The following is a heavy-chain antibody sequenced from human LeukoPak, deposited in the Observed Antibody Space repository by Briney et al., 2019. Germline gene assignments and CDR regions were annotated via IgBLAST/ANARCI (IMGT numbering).Heavy chain of an antibody. CDR1: GFTASSNY. CDR2: ISSSGSTI. Sequence: KTGGSLRLSCAASGFTASSNYMSWVRQAPGKGLEWVSYISSSGSTIYYADSVKGRFTISRDNAKNSLYLQMNSLRAEDTAVYYCAELGITMIGGVWGKGTTVTISS. D-gene: IGHD3-10*02. CDR3: AELGITMIGGV. V-gene: IGHV3-11*04. J-gene: IGHJ6*04.